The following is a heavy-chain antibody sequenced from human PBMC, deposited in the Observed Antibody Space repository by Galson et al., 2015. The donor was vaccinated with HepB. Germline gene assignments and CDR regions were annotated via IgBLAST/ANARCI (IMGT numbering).Heavy chain of an antibody. D-gene: IGHD3-22*01. V-gene: IGHV1-2*06. CDR3: ARTQFPITMIVVVIGADAFDI. CDR2: INPNSGGT. CDR1: GYTFTGYY. Sequence: SVKVSCKASGYTFTGYYMHWVRQAPGQGLEWMGRINPNSGGTNYAQKFQGRVTMTRDTSISTAYMELSRLRSDDTAVYYCARTQFPITMIVVVIGADAFDIWGQGTMVTVSS. J-gene: IGHJ3*02.